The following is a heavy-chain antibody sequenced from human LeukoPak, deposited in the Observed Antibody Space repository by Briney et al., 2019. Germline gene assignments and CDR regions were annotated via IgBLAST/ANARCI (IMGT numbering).Heavy chain of an antibody. V-gene: IGHV4-34*01. CDR1: GGSFSGYY. CDR3: AREGAYSSGWYSSFFVDY. D-gene: IGHD6-19*01. Sequence: SETLSLTCAVYGGSFSGYYWSWIRQPPGKGLEWIGEINHSGSTNYNPSLKSRVTISVDTSKNQFSLKLSSVTAADTAVYYCAREGAYSSGWYSSFFVDYWGQGTLVTVSS. J-gene: IGHJ4*02. CDR2: INHSGST.